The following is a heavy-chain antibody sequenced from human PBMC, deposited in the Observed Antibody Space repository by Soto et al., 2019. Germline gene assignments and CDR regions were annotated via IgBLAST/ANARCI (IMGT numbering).Heavy chain of an antibody. D-gene: IGHD6-13*01. Sequence: SETLSLTCTVSGGSISSGGYYWSWIRQHPGKGLEWIGYIYYSGSTYYNPSLKSRVTISVDTSKNQFSLKLSSVTAADTAVYYCASSKAAAGVGTDFDYWGQGTLVTVSS. CDR1: GGSISSGGYY. CDR3: ASSKAAAGVGTDFDY. J-gene: IGHJ4*02. CDR2: IYYSGST. V-gene: IGHV4-31*03.